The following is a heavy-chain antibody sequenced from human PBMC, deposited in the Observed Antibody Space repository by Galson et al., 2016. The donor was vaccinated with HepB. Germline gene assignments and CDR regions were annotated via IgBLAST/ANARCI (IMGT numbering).Heavy chain of an antibody. Sequence: SVKVSCKASGYTFTSYDINWVRQATGQGLEWVGWLNPNSGNTGYAQKFQGRVTLTRDSSITTAYMELSSLTSEDTAVYFCARGGIYGRGTTLYGMDVWGQGTTVTVSS. CDR1: GYTFTSYD. D-gene: IGHD3-10*02. J-gene: IGHJ6*02. CDR3: ARGGIYGRGTTLYGMDV. CDR2: LNPNSGNT. V-gene: IGHV1-8*01.